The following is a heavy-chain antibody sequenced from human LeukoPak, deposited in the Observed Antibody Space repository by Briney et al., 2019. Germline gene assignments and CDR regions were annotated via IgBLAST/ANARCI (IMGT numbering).Heavy chain of an antibody. Sequence: SPTLSLTCAISGDSVSSNSAAWNWIRKSPSRGLEWLGRTYYRSKWFSRYAVSVKSRITINADTSKNQFSLQLNSVTPDDTAVYYCARGPGYCQHWGQGTLVTVSS. J-gene: IGHJ1*01. CDR1: GDSVSSNSAA. CDR2: TYYRSKWFS. V-gene: IGHV6-1*01. CDR3: ARGPGYCQH.